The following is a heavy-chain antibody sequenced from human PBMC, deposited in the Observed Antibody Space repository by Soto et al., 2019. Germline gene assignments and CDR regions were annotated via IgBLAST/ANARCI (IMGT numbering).Heavy chain of an antibody. CDR2: INPNSGGT. J-gene: IGHJ6*02. CDR3: ASRRVEQLVDYYYYGMDV. CDR1: GYTFTGYY. D-gene: IGHD6-6*01. Sequence: GASVKVSCKASGYTFTGYYMHWVRQAPGQGLEWMGWINPNSGGTNYAQKFQGRVTMTRDTSISTAYMELSRLRSDDTAVYYCASRRVEQLVDYYYYGMDVWGQGTTVTVS. V-gene: IGHV1-2*02.